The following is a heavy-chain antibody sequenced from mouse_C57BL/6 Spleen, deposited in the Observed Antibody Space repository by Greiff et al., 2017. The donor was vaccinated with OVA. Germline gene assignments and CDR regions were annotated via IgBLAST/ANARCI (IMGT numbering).Heavy chain of an antibody. Sequence: QVQLQQPGAELVKPGASVKLSCKASGYTFTSYWMQWVKRRPGQGLEWIGEIDPSDSYTNYNQKFKGKATLTVDTSSSTAYMQLSSLTSEDSAVYYCARGVATWNWYFDVWGTGTTVTVSS. CDR2: IDPSDSYT. CDR1: GYTFTSYW. J-gene: IGHJ1*03. V-gene: IGHV1-50*01. D-gene: IGHD1-1*02. CDR3: ARGVATWNWYFDV.